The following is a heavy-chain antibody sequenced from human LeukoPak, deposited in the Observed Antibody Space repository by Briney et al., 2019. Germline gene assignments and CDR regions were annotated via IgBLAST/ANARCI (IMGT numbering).Heavy chain of an antibody. CDR2: IYPGDSDT. D-gene: IGHD5-24*01. CDR1: GYSFSNSW. V-gene: IGHV5-51*01. J-gene: IGHJ3*01. Sequence: GESLKISCKGSGYSFSNSWIGWVRQMPGKGLEWMGIIYPGDSDTRYSPSFQGQVTISADKSISTAYLQWNSLKASDTAMYYCARRDGYGAYDVWGQGTMVTVSS. CDR3: ARRDGYGAYDV.